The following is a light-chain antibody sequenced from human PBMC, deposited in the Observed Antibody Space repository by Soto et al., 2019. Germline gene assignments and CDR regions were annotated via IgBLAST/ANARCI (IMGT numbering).Light chain of an antibody. Sequence: QSVLTQSSSASASLGSSVKLTCTLSSGHSSYIIAWHQQQPGKAPRYLMKLEGSGSYNKGSGVPDRFSGSSSGADRYLTISNLQSEDEADYYCETWDGNTFNVFGTGTKLTVL. V-gene: IGLV4-60*03. CDR2: LEGSGSY. CDR1: SGHSSYI. CDR3: ETWDGNTFNV. J-gene: IGLJ1*01.